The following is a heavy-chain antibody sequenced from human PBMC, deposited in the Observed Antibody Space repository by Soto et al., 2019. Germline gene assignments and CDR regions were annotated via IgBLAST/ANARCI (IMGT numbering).Heavy chain of an antibody. J-gene: IGHJ6*02. V-gene: IGHV3-64D*06. CDR2: ISSNGGST. CDR1: GLTFSSYA. D-gene: IGHD3-9*01. Sequence: GGSLRLSCSASGLTFSSYAMHWVRQAPGKGLEYVSAISSNGGSTYYADSVKGRFTISRDNSKNTLYLQMSSLRAEDTAVYYCVKGLLRYFDWLQSSTYYYGMDVWGQGTTVTVSS. CDR3: VKGLLRYFDWLQSSTYYYGMDV.